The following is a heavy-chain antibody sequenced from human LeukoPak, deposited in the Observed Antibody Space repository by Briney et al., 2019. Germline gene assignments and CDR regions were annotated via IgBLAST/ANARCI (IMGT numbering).Heavy chain of an antibody. V-gene: IGHV3-48*03. CDR2: ISSSGSTI. CDR3: ARAGRGHWDTPFY. Sequence: GGSLRLSCAASGFTFSSYEMNWVRQAPGKGLEWVSYISSSGSTIYYADSVKGRFTISRDNAKNSLYLQMNSLRAEDTAVYYCARAGRGHWDTPFYWGQGTLVTVSS. D-gene: IGHD5-18*01. CDR1: GFTFSSYE. J-gene: IGHJ4*02.